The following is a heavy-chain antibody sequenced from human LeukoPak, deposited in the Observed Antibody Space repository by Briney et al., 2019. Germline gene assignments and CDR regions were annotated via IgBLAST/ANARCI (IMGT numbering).Heavy chain of an antibody. CDR2: IYYSGST. D-gene: IGHD4-17*01. J-gene: IGHJ4*02. CDR3: ASASDYGDYYFDY. Sequence: SQTLSLTCTVSGGSISSGDYYWSWIRQPPGKGLEWIGYIYYSGSTYYNPSLKSRVTISVDTSKNQFSLKLSSVTAADTAVYYCASASDYGDYYFDYWGQGTLVTVSS. CDR1: GGSISSGDYY. V-gene: IGHV4-30-4*01.